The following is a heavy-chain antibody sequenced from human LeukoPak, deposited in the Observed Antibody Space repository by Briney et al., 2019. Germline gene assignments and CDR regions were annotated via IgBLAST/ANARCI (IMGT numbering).Heavy chain of an antibody. V-gene: IGHV3-23*01. CDR1: GFTFSDYY. D-gene: IGHD2-2*01. CDR2: ISGSGGST. Sequence: GGSLRLSCAASGFTFSDYYMSWIRQAPGKGLEWVSAISGSGGSTYYADSVKGRFTISRDNSKNTLYLQMNSLRAEDTAVYYCAKGPDCSSTSCYENYFDYWGQGTLVTVSS. J-gene: IGHJ4*02. CDR3: AKGPDCSSTSCYENYFDY.